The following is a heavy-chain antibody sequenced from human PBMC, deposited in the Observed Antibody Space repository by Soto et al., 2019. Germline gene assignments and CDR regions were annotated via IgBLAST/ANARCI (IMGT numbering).Heavy chain of an antibody. CDR3: AREGRGKKAGYNGLVSLGY. D-gene: IGHD2-2*02. Sequence: ASVKVSCKVSGSRFSNYVISWVRQAPGHGLEWLGRIIPIFNSTKYAQSFQGRVTITADKSTSTASLELSSLRSDDTAVYYCAREGRGKKAGYNGLVSLGYWGQGTLVTISS. CDR1: GSRFSNYV. J-gene: IGHJ4*02. CDR2: IIPIFNST. V-gene: IGHV1-69*06.